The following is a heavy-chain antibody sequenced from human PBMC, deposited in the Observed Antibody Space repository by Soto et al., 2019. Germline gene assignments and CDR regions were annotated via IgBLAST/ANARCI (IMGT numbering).Heavy chain of an antibody. D-gene: IGHD6-13*01. CDR3: ARGVLSSSWYYYYYGMDV. Sequence: EVQLVESGGGLVQPGGSLRLSCAASGFTVSSNYMSWVRQAPGKGLEWVSIIYSGGSTYYADSVKGRFTISRDNSKNTLYLQMNSLRAEDTAVYCARGVLSSSWYYYYYGMDVWGQGTTVTVSS. J-gene: IGHJ6*02. V-gene: IGHV3-66*01. CDR2: IYSGGST. CDR1: GFTVSSNY.